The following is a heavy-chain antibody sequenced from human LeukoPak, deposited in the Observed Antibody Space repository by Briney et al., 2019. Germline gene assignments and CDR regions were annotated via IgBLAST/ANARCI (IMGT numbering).Heavy chain of an antibody. CDR2: IYHSGST. Sequence: RSETLSLTCAVSGGSISSGGYSWSWIRQPPGKGLEWIGYIYHSGSTYYNPSLKSRVTISVDRSKNQFSLKLSSVTAADTAVYYCARVSAMVSFWFDPWGQGTRVTVSS. J-gene: IGHJ5*02. V-gene: IGHV4-30-2*01. D-gene: IGHD5-18*01. CDR1: GGSISSGGYS. CDR3: ARVSAMVSFWFDP.